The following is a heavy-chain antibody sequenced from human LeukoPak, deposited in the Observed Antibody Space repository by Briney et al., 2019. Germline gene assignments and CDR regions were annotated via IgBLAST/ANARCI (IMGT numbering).Heavy chain of an antibody. V-gene: IGHV3-74*01. Sequence: GGSLRLSCAASGFTFSSYRMHWVRQAPGKGLVWVSRINSDGSSTNYADSVKGRFTISRDNSKNTLYLEMNSLRPEDTAVYHCAKDSKVAAAGYFFDYWGQGTLVTVSS. J-gene: IGHJ4*02. CDR3: AKDSKVAAAGYFFDY. CDR2: INSDGSST. D-gene: IGHD6-13*01. CDR1: GFTFSSYR.